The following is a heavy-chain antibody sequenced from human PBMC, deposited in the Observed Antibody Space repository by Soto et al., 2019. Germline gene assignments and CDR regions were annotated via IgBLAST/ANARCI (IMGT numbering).Heavy chain of an antibody. J-gene: IGHJ4*02. CDR1: GGTFSSYA. Sequence: QVQLVQSGAEVKKPGSSVKVSCKAFGGTFSSYATSWVRQAPGQGLEWMCAIIPVLNLANYAETFQGRVTITADDFTSTAYLELSSLRPEDTSVYYCARDRVAVIQGATVFEFWGQGTLVPVSS. CDR3: ARDRVAVIQGATVFEF. CDR2: IIPVLNLA. V-gene: IGHV1-69*01. D-gene: IGHD1-26*01.